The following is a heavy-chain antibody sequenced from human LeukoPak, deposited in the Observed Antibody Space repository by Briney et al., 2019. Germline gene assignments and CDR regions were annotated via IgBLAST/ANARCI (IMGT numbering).Heavy chain of an antibody. Sequence: GGSLRLSCAASAFSLSDYWMNWVRQAPGKGLEWVASIKQDGSEKYYVDSVKGRFTISRDNAKNSLYLQMNTLRAEDTAVYYCARASTTSDFDYWGQGTLVTVSS. CDR1: AFSLSDYW. V-gene: IGHV3-7*01. CDR2: IKQDGSEK. J-gene: IGHJ4*02. CDR3: ARASTTSDFDY. D-gene: IGHD2/OR15-2a*01.